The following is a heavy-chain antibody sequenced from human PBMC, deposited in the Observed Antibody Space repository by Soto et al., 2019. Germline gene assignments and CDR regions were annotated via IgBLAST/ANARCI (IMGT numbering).Heavy chain of an antibody. CDR3: ARDEGYSYGYDY. Sequence: EVQLVESGGGLVQPGGSLRLSCAASGFTFSDHYVDWVRQAPGKGLEWVGRSRNKANSYTIEYAASVKGRFTISRDDSKNSLYLQMNSLKTEDTAVYYCARDEGYSYGYDYWGQGTLVTVSS. V-gene: IGHV3-72*01. J-gene: IGHJ4*02. CDR1: GFTFSDHY. CDR2: SRNKANSYTI. D-gene: IGHD5-18*01.